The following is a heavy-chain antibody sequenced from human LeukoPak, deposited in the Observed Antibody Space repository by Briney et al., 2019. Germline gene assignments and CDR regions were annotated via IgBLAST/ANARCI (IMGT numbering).Heavy chain of an antibody. CDR2: IWANGNDK. CDR3: AKDFQGIVGATQIDF. V-gene: IGHV3-33*06. D-gene: IGHD1-26*01. J-gene: IGHJ4*02. Sequence: GGSLRLSCAASAFIFSHYGMHWVRQVPGKGLEWVAVIWANGNDKYYIDSVKGRFTVSRDNSKNTLYLQMDSLRAEDTAVYYCAKDFQGIVGATQIDFWGQGTLVTVSS. CDR1: AFIFSHYG.